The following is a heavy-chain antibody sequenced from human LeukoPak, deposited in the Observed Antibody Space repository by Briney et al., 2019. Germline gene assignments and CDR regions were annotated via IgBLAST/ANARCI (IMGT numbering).Heavy chain of an antibody. D-gene: IGHD4-17*01. Sequence: PGGSLRLSCAASGFTFRDYGMHWVRQAPGKGLEWVAVISHDGETKYHGESVTGRFTISRDNSRNTLYLQMNSLRPEDTAIYYCAKKDDDYGDPFDYWGQGTLVTVAS. CDR1: GFTFRDYG. CDR2: ISHDGETK. V-gene: IGHV3-30*18. CDR3: AKKDDDYGDPFDY. J-gene: IGHJ4*02.